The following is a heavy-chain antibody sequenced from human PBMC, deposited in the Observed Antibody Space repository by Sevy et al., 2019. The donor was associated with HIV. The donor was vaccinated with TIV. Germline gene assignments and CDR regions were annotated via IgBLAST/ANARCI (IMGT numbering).Heavy chain of an antibody. CDR1: GYTFTSYY. CDR3: ANYDSSGYGGYGMDV. Sequence: ASVMVSCKASGYTFTSYYMHWVRQAPGQGLEWMGIINPSGGSTSYAQKFQGRVTMTRDTSTSTVYMELSSLRSEDTAVYYCANYDSSGYGGYGMDVWGQGTTVTVSS. CDR2: INPSGGST. J-gene: IGHJ6*02. D-gene: IGHD3-22*01. V-gene: IGHV1-46*03.